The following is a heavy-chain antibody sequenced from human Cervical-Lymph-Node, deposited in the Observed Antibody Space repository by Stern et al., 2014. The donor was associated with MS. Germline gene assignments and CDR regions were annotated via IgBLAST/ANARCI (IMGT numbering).Heavy chain of an antibody. J-gene: IGHJ4*02. D-gene: IGHD2-2*01. CDR1: GYTFTDYW. V-gene: IGHV5-51*03. CDR2: IYPRDSDI. CDR3: ARRMPPDY. Sequence: EVQLVESGAEVRKPGESLKISCKASGYTFTDYWIGWVRQMPGKGLEWMGIIYPRDSDITYSPSFQGQVTTSADRSISPAYLQWSSLRASDTAIYYCARRMPPDYWGQGTLVTVSS.